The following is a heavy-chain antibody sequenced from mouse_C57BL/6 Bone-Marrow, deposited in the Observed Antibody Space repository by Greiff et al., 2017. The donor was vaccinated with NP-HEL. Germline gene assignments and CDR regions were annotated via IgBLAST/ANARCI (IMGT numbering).Heavy chain of an antibody. Sequence: VQLHQSGAELARPGASVKMSCKASGYTFTSYTMHWVKQSPGQGLEWIGYINPSSGYTKYNQKFKDKATLTADKSSSTAYMQLSSLTSEDSAVYYCANPPYSNPSLAYWGQGTSVTVSS. D-gene: IGHD2-5*01. CDR2: INPSSGYT. J-gene: IGHJ4*01. V-gene: IGHV1-4*01. CDR1: GYTFTSYT. CDR3: ANPPYSNPSLAY.